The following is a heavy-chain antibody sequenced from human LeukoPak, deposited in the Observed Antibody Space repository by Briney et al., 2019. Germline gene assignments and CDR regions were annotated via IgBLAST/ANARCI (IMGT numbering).Heavy chain of an antibody. CDR1: GYSISSGYY. V-gene: IGHV4-38-2*02. D-gene: IGHD3-9*01. CDR3: ARAGYDILTDYHHAFDI. CDR2: IYHSGRT. Sequence: SETLSLTCTVSGYSISSGYYWGWLRPPPGKGLVWIGIIYHSGRTFYNPSLKSRVTISLDTSKNQFSLNLSSVTAADTAVYYCARAGYDILTDYHHAFDIWGQGTMVTVSS. J-gene: IGHJ3*02.